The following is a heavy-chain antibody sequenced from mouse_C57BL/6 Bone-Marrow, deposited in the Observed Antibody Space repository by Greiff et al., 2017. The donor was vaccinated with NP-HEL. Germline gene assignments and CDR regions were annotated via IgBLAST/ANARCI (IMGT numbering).Heavy chain of an antibody. J-gene: IGHJ2*01. D-gene: IGHD4-1*01. CDR2: ISSGGSYT. Sequence: EVMLVESGGDLVKPGGSLKLSCAASGFTFSSYGMSWVRQTPDKRLEWVATISSGGSYTYYPDSVKGRFTISRDNAKNTLYLQMSSLKSEDTAMYYCARRDWQYFDYWGQGTTLTVSS. CDR3: ARRDWQYFDY. CDR1: GFTFSSYG. V-gene: IGHV5-6*02.